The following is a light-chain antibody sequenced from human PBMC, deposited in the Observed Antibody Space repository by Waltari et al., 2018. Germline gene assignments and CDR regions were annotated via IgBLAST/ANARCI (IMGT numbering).Light chain of an antibody. CDR1: TSNIGAGHD. CDR2: GNN. Sequence: QSVLTLPPSVSGTPGQRVTISCSGSTSNIGAGHDVPWYQHLPGTAPKRLIYGNNKRPSVGPDRCSGSKAGTSASLAITVRQADDEADYFCQSFDNMLSGGVVFGGGTKLAVL. V-gene: IGLV1-40*01. J-gene: IGLJ2*01. CDR3: QSFDNMLSGGVV.